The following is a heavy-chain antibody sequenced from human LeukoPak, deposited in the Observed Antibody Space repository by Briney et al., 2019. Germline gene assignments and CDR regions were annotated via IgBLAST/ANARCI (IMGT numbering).Heavy chain of an antibody. CDR1: GYTFTSYG. CDR2: ISAYNANT. D-gene: IGHD3-22*01. Sequence: ASVKVSCKASGYTFTSYGISWVRQAPGQGLEWMGWISAYNANTNYAQKLQGRVTMTTDTSTSTAYMELRSLRSDDTAVYYCARTRRYDSSGYYRYWGQGTLVTVSS. J-gene: IGHJ4*02. CDR3: ARTRRYDSSGYYRY. V-gene: IGHV1-18*01.